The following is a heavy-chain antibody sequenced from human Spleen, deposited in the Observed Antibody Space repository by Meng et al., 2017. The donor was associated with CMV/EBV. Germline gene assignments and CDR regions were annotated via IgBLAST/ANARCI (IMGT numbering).Heavy chain of an antibody. CDR3: ASQTINSYFDY. D-gene: IGHD4-23*01. Sequence: CTVSGGSISSGGYCCSWIRQHPGKGLEWIGYIYHSGSTYYNPSLRSRVTISVDTSKNQFSLKLSSVTAADTAVYYCASQTINSYFDYWGQGALVTVSS. J-gene: IGHJ4*02. CDR1: GGSISSGGYC. V-gene: IGHV4-31*03. CDR2: IYHSGST.